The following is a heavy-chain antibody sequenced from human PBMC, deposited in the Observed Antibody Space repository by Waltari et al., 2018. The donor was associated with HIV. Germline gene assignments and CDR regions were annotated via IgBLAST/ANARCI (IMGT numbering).Heavy chain of an antibody. Sequence: QVQLVESGGGVVQPGRSLRLSCAASGFTFSSYGMHWVRQAPGKGLEWVAVISYDGSNKYYADSGKGRFTISRDNSKNTLYLQMNSLRAEDTAVYYCAKASGWDDYWGQGTLVTVSS. V-gene: IGHV3-30*18. D-gene: IGHD6-19*01. CDR1: GFTFSSYG. J-gene: IGHJ4*02. CDR2: ISYDGSNK. CDR3: AKASGWDDY.